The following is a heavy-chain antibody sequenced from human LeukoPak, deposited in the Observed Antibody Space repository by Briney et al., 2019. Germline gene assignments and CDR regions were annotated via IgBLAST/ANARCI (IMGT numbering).Heavy chain of an antibody. J-gene: IGHJ4*02. D-gene: IGHD6-19*01. CDR3: ARGLGAVAGNYYFDY. CDR2: IYHSGST. CDR1: GGSVSSGSYY. V-gene: IGHV4-30-2*01. Sequence: TSETLSLTCTVSGGSVSSGSYYWSWIRQPPGKGLEWIGYIYHSGSTYYNPSLKSRVTISVDRSKNQFSLELSSVTAADTAVYYCARGLGAVAGNYYFDYWGQGTLVTVSS.